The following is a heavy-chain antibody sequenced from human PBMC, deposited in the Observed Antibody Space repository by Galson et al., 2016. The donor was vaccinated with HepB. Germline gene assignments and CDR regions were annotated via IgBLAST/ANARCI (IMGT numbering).Heavy chain of an antibody. V-gene: IGHV3-53*04. J-gene: IGHJ6*02. D-gene: IGHD3-10*01. CDR2: IYSGGNT. CDR3: AKDYVSWFGELGHV. CDR1: GFTVRSNY. Sequence: SLRLSCAASGFTVRSNYMSWVRQAPGKGLEWVSVIYSGGNTNYADSVKGRFTISRQRSKNTLYLQMNSLRVEDTAVYYCAKDYVSWFGELGHVWGQGTTVTVSS.